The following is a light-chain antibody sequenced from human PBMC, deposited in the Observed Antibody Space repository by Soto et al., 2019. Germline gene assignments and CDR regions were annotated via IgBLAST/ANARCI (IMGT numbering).Light chain of an antibody. J-gene: IGKJ1*01. V-gene: IGKV1-39*01. CDR3: KQYNTYRA. CDR1: QSIRSY. Sequence: DIQMTQSPSSLSASVGDRVTITCRANQSIRSYLNWFQQKPRNAPKLLIYSASNLQSGVPSRFSGSGSGTEFTLTISSLQPDDFATYYCKQYNTYRAFGQGTKVDNK. CDR2: SAS.